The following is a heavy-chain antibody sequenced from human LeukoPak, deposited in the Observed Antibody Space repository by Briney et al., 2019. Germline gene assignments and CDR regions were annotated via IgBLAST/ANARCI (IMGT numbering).Heavy chain of an antibody. CDR1: GFTFTRFN. CDR2: ITTSGTYI. CDR3: ARDNGGGDFDY. V-gene: IGHV3-21*01. Sequence: PGGSLRLSCAASGFTFTRFNMNWVRQAPGKGLELVSSITTSGTYIYYAESVKGRFTISRDNAKNSLYLQMNSLRAEDTAVYYCARDNGGGDFDYWGQGTLVTVSS. D-gene: IGHD2-21*01. J-gene: IGHJ4*02.